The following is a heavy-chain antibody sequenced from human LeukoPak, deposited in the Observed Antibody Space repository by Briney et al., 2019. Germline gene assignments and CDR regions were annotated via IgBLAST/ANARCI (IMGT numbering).Heavy chain of an antibody. CDR1: GFTFSSYG. J-gene: IGHJ3*01. D-gene: IGHD4-17*01. CDR3: ARDPNGDYLGAFDF. V-gene: IGHV3-30*03. CDR2: ISYDGSNK. Sequence: GGSLRLSCAASGFTFSSYGMHWVRQAPGKGLEWVAVISYDGSNKYYADSVKGRFTVSRDNSKNTLYLQMNYLRVEDTAVYYCARDPNGDYLGAFDFWGQGTLVTVSS.